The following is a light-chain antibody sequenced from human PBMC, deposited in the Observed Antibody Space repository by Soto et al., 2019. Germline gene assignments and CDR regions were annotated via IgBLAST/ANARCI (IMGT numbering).Light chain of an antibody. Sequence: SYELTQPPSVSVSPGQTARITCSGDALPKKYAFWYQQKSGQAPVLVIYEDSKRPSGITERISGSSSGTMATLTISGAQVEDEADYYCYSADNSGNLQWVFGGGTKLTVL. CDR3: YSADNSGNLQWV. CDR1: ALPKKY. CDR2: EDS. J-gene: IGLJ3*02. V-gene: IGLV3-10*01.